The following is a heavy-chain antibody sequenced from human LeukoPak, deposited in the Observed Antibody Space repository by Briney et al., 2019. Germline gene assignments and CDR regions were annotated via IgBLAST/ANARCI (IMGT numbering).Heavy chain of an antibody. CDR3: ARYPVDYYMDV. Sequence: PGGSLRLSCAASGFTFSSYSMNWVRQAPGKGLEWVSSISSSGSYIYYADSVKGRFTISRDNAKNSLYLQMNSLRAEDTAVYYCARYPVDYYMDVWGKGTTVTVSS. V-gene: IGHV3-21*01. CDR2: ISSSGSYI. J-gene: IGHJ6*03. CDR1: GFTFSSYS.